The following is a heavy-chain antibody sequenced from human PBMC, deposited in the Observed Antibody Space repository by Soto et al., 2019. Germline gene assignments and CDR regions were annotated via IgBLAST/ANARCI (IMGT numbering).Heavy chain of an antibody. CDR1: GYTFTDYG. CDR3: ARDARGTRGFDEMDI. V-gene: IGHV1-18*04. J-gene: IGHJ6*02. D-gene: IGHD3-9*01. Sequence: ASVKVSCKASGYTFTDYGISWVRQAPGQGLEWMGWISGYNGNTKYAQKFQGRVTMTTDTPTNTAYMELRSLRSDDTAVYYCARDARGTRGFDEMDIWGQGTTVTVSS. CDR2: ISGYNGNT.